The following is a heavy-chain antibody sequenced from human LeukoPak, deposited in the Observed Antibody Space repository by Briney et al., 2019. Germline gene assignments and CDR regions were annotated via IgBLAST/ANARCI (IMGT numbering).Heavy chain of an antibody. D-gene: IGHD6-6*01. Sequence: PSETLSLTCAVSGYSISSGDYWGWIRQPPGKGLEWIGSIYHNGNTYYNPSLKSRVTISVDTSKNQFSLKLSPVTAADTAVSYCAREYSSSSRAFDIWGQGTMVTVSS. CDR3: AREYSSSSRAFDI. CDR1: GYSISSGDY. V-gene: IGHV4-38-2*02. CDR2: IYHNGNT. J-gene: IGHJ3*02.